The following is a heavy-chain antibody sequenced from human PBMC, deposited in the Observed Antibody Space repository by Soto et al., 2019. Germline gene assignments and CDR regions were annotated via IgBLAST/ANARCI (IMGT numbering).Heavy chain of an antibody. Sequence: SETLSLTCTVSGGSISSSRCHWGWIRQPPGKGLEWIASIKYSGTTFYNPSLKSRVTLSVDTSKNQFALKLSSVTAAETAVYYCARHQRGPAAMTALYYFDYWGQGTLVTVSS. J-gene: IGHJ4*02. CDR1: GGSISSSRCH. CDR3: ARHQRGPAAMTALYYFDY. D-gene: IGHD2-2*01. CDR2: IKYSGTT. V-gene: IGHV4-39*01.